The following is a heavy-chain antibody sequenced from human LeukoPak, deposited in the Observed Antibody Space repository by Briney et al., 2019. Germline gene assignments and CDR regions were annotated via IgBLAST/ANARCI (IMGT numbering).Heavy chain of an antibody. CDR2: ISSSSNYI. V-gene: IGHV3-21*01. Sequence: GGSLRLSCAASGLTFSSYSMNWVRQAPGKGLEWVSSISSSSNYIYYADSVKGRFTISRDNAKNSLYLQMNSLRAEDAAVYYCARVPHAMVRGVIITEFYFDYWGQGTLVTVSS. J-gene: IGHJ4*02. CDR3: ARVPHAMVRGVIITEFYFDY. CDR1: GLTFSSYS. D-gene: IGHD3-10*01.